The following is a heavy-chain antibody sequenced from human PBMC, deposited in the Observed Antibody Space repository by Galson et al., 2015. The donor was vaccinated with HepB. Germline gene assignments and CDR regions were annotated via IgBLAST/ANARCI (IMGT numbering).Heavy chain of an antibody. Sequence: SVKVSCKASGGTFSSYTISWVRQAPGQGLEWMGRIIPILGIANYAQKFQGRVTITADKSTSTAYMELSSLRSEDTAVYYCARDSHNYDSSSWYDGGYFQHWGQGTLVTVSS. CDR1: GGTFSSYT. CDR3: ARDSHNYDSSSWYDGGYFQH. V-gene: IGHV1-69*04. CDR2: IIPILGIA. J-gene: IGHJ1*01. D-gene: IGHD6-13*01.